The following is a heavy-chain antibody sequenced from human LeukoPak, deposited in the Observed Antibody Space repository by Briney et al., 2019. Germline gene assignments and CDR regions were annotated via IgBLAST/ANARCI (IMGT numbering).Heavy chain of an antibody. CDR1: GGSISSYY. CDR2: ISSSSSYI. CDR3: ARDRYYYGSGSFGASYYYYYMDV. D-gene: IGHD3-10*01. Sequence: ETLSLTCTVSGGSISSYYWSWIRQPPGKGLEWVSSISSSSSYIYYADSVKGRFTISRDNAKNSLYLQMNSLRAEDTAVYYCARDRYYYGSGSFGASYYYYYMDVWDKGTTVTISS. V-gene: IGHV3-21*01. J-gene: IGHJ6*03.